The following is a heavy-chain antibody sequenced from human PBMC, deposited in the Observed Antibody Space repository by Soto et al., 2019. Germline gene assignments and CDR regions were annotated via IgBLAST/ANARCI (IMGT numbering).Heavy chain of an antibody. CDR2: IYSAGNT. Sequence: LRLSCAASGFTVSSNYMSWVRQAPGKGLEWISIIYSAGNTYYADSVKGRFTISRDNSKNTLYLQMNSLGAEDTAVYYCARDFVVGGPTLRSSNGTDVPGQATMVTVSS. D-gene: IGHD1-26*01. CDR3: ARDFVVGGPTLRSSNGTDV. V-gene: IGHV3-66*01. J-gene: IGHJ6*02. CDR1: GFTVSSNY.